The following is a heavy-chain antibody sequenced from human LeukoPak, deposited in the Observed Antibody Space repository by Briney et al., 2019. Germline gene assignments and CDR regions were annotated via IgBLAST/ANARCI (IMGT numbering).Heavy chain of an antibody. CDR2: IYSGGRT. CDR1: GFTVNNNY. CDR3: ARDDIAAGGTTDL. Sequence: GGSLRLSCAASGFTVNNNYMSWVRQAPGKGLEWVSVIYSGGRTYYADSVKGRFTISRDNSKNTLYLQMNSLRAEDTAVYYCARDDIAAGGTTDLWGQGTLVTVSS. V-gene: IGHV3-53*01. D-gene: IGHD6-13*01. J-gene: IGHJ5*02.